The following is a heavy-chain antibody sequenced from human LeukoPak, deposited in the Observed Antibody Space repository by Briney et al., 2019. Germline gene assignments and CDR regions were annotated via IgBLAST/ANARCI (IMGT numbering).Heavy chain of an antibody. CDR3: ASHDYFDY. V-gene: IGHV4-34*01. CDR2: INHSGST. CDR1: GGSFSGYY. J-gene: IGHJ4*02. Sequence: SETLSLTCAVYGGSFSGYYWCWIRQPPGKGLEWIGEINHSGSTNYNPSLKSRVTISVDTSKNQFSLKLSSVTAADTAVYYCASHDYFDYWGQGTLVTVSS.